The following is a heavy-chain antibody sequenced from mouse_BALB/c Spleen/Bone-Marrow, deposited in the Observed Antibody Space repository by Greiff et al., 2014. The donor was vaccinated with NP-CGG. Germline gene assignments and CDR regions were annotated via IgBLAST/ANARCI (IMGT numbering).Heavy chain of an antibody. CDR2: IDPANYNT. J-gene: IGHJ3*01. CDR1: GFNIKDTY. V-gene: IGHV14-3*02. CDR3: ARNSMAY. Sequence: EVKLVESGAELAKPGASVKLSCTASGFNIKDTYMHWVKQRPEQGLEWIGRIDPANYNTKYDPKFQGKATITADTSSNTAYLQLSSLTSEDTAVYYCARNSMAYWGQGTLVTVSA.